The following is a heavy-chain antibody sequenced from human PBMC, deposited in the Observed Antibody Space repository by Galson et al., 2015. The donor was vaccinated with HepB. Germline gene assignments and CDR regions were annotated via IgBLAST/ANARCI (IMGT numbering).Heavy chain of an antibody. CDR3: TTVATAGSDFDY. Sequence: SLRLSCAASGFTFSTYGMHWVRQAPGKGLEWVAVIWYDGSNKYYRDSVKGRFTISRDNSKNTLYLQMNSLRAEDTAVYYCTTVATAGSDFDYWGQGTLVTVSS. CDR2: IWYDGSNK. V-gene: IGHV3-33*01. CDR1: GFTFSTYG. J-gene: IGHJ4*02. D-gene: IGHD6-13*01.